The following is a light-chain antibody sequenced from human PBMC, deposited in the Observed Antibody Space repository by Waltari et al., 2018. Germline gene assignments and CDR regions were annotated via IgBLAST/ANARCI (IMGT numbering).Light chain of an antibody. CDR1: HSISSY. CDR2: AAS. CDR3: QQSYSTPYT. Sequence: DIQMTQSPSSLSACVRDRGTITCRARHSISSYLNWYQQKPGKAPKLLIYAASSLQSGVPSRFSGSGSGTDFTLTISSLQPEDFATYYCQQSYSTPYTFGQGTKLEIK. V-gene: IGKV1-39*01. J-gene: IGKJ2*01.